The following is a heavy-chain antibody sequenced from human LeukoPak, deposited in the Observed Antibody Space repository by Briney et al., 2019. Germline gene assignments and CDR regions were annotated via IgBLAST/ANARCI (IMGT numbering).Heavy chain of an antibody. V-gene: IGHV3-48*03. CDR2: ISSSGSTI. Sequence: GGSLRLSCAASGFTFSSYEMNWVRQAPGKELEWVSYISSSGSTIYYADSVKGRFIISRDNAKNSLYLQMNSLRAEDTAVYYCARDYDSSGYYGPYFDYWGQGTLVTVSS. D-gene: IGHD3-22*01. J-gene: IGHJ4*02. CDR3: ARDYDSSGYYGPYFDY. CDR1: GFTFSSYE.